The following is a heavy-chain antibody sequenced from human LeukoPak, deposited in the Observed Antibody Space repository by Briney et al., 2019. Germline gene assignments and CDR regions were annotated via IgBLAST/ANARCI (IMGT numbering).Heavy chain of an antibody. CDR2: IFHSGNT. CDR1: GGSVSSSSYH. Sequence: SETLSLTCTVSGGSVSSSSYHWGWIRQPPGKGLEWIGNIFHSGNTYYSPSLKSRVSMSVDTSKNQFSLRLSSVTAADTAVYYCASLQLSRSGRSYYFDYWGQGTLVTVSS. D-gene: IGHD6-19*01. CDR3: ASLQLSRSGRSYYFDY. V-gene: IGHV4-39*07. J-gene: IGHJ4*02.